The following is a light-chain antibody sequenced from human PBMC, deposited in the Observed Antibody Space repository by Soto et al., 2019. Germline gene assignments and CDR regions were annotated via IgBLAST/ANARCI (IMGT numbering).Light chain of an antibody. CDR1: QDISNY. CDR3: QQYNDYSAWT. CDR2: DAS. J-gene: IGKJ1*01. V-gene: IGKV1-33*01. Sequence: IQMTQSPSSLSASVGDRVTITCQASQDISNYLNWYQQKPGKAPKLLIYDASNLEIGVPSRFSGTESGTEFTLTISSLRPDDFATYYCQQYNDYSAWTFGQGTKV.